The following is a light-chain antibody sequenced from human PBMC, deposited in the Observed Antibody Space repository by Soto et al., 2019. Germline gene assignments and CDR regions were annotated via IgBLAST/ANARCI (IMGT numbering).Light chain of an antibody. CDR3: LQGIKYPWT. CDR1: QGIGNA. Sequence: AIQMTQSPSSLSASVGDRVTISCRASQGIGNALGWYQQKPGKPPKVLIYGASNLQSGVPPRFSGRGSGTDLPLAIRSLEPEDSATYFRLQGIKYPWTFGQGNKGEIK. V-gene: IGKV1-6*01. J-gene: IGKJ1*01. CDR2: GAS.